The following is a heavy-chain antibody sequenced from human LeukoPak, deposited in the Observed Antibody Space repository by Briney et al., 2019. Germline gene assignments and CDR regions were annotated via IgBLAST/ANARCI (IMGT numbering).Heavy chain of an antibody. V-gene: IGHV4-59*11. CDR1: GGSINSHY. CDR3: ARGLGRWDFDY. D-gene: IGHD3-16*01. Sequence: SEALSLTCTVSGGSINSHYWSWIRQSPGKGLEWIGYIYFTGSTNYSPSLKSRVTMSVDRSKNQFSLNLRSVTAADTAVYFCARGLGRWDFDYWAREPGSPSPQ. J-gene: IGHJ4*02. CDR2: IYFTGST.